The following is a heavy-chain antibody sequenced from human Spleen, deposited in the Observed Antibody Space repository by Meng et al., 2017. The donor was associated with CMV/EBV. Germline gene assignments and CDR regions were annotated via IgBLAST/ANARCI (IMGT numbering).Heavy chain of an antibody. J-gene: IGHJ3*02. CDR1: GFTFDDYA. V-gene: IGHV3-9*01. D-gene: IGHD6-6*01. CDR3: AKDVEYSSSSRHAFDI. CDR2: ISWNSGSI. Sequence: SLKISCAASGFTFDDYAMHWVRQAPGKGLEWVSGISWNSGSIGYADSVKGRFTISRDNAKNSLYLQMNSLRAEDTALYYCAKDVEYSSSSRHAFDIWGQGTMVTVSS.